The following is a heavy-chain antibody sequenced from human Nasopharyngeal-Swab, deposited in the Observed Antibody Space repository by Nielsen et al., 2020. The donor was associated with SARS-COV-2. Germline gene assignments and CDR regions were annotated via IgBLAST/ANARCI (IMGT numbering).Heavy chain of an antibody. V-gene: IGHV4-39*01. CDR1: GGSISSYY. J-gene: IGHJ3*02. CDR2: IYYSGST. CDR3: ATPGIAVVGAFDI. Sequence: GSLRLSCTVSGGSISSYYWGWIRQPPGKGLEWIGSIYYSGSTYYNPSLKSRVTISVDTSKNQFSLKLSSVTAADTAVYYCATPGIAVVGAFDIWGQGTMVTVSS. D-gene: IGHD6-19*01.